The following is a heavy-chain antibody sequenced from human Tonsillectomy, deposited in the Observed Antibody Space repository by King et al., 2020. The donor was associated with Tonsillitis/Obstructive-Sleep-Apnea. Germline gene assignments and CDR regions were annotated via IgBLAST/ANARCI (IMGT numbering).Heavy chain of an antibody. Sequence: VQLVESGAEVKKPGASVKVSCKASGYTFTSYDIDWVRQATGQGLEWMGWMNPNSGNTGYAHKFQGRVTMTRNSSISTAYMELSSLRSEDTAVYYCARRTMVRGPLVYWGQGTLVTVSS. J-gene: IGHJ4*02. CDR3: ARRTMVRGPLVY. D-gene: IGHD3-10*01. CDR1: GYTFTSYD. CDR2: MNPNSGNT. V-gene: IGHV1-8*01.